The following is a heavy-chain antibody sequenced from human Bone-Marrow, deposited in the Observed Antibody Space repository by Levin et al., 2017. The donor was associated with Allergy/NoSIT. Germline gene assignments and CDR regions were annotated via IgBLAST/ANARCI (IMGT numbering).Heavy chain of an antibody. CDR2: INHSGST. CDR1: GGSFSGYY. CDR3: ARGPTVTMLGWFDP. D-gene: IGHD4-17*01. Sequence: SETLSLTCAVYGGSFSGYYWSWIRQPPGKGLEWIGEINHSGSTNYNPSLKSRVTISVDTSENQFSLKLSSVTAADTAVYYCARGPTVTMLGWFDPWGQGTLVTVSS. V-gene: IGHV4-34*01. J-gene: IGHJ5*02.